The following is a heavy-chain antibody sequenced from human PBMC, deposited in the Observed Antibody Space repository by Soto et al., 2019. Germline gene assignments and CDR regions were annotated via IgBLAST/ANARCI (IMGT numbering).Heavy chain of an antibody. Sequence: QVLLQESGPGLVKPSETLSLTCSVSGGSISTYYWSWIRQPPGKGLEWIGYIYYSGSTNYNPSLKSRVTISVDTSKNQFSLKLSSVTAADTAVYYCARDLGSYYAMDVWGLGTTVTVSS. V-gene: IGHV4-59*01. CDR1: GGSISTYY. CDR3: ARDLGSYYAMDV. D-gene: IGHD7-27*01. CDR2: IYYSGST. J-gene: IGHJ6*02.